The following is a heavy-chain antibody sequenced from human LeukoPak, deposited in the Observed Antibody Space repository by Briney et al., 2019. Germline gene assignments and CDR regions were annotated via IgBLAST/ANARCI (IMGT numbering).Heavy chain of an antibody. V-gene: IGHV4-34*01. Sequence: SETLSLTCAVSGGSFTGYFWNWIRQSPGKGLEWIAEINDRGTTNYNPLLKSRVTISVDTSKNQFSPKLTSVTAADTGVYYCARDPTTVVTVPYYFDFWGQGTPVTVSS. J-gene: IGHJ4*02. CDR1: GGSFTGYF. D-gene: IGHD4-23*01. CDR3: ARDPTTVVTVPYYFDF. CDR2: INDRGTT.